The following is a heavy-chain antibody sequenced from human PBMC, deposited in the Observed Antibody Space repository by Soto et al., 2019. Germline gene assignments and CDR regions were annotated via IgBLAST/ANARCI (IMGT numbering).Heavy chain of an antibody. CDR3: VKDHSGSLDV. J-gene: IGHJ6*02. V-gene: IGHV3-43*01. Sequence: EVQLVESGGVVVQPGGSLRLSCVASGFTFGDYIMHWVRQAPGKGLEWVSLITRDGVSTRYADSVKGRFTISRDNSKNSLFLQMNSLRSEDTALYYCVKDHSGSLDVWGQGTTVTVSS. D-gene: IGHD6-13*01. CDR2: ITRDGVST. CDR1: GFTFGDYI.